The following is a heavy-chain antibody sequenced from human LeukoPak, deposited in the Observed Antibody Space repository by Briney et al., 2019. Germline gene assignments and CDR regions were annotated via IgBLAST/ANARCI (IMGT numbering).Heavy chain of an antibody. CDR1: GFTFSSYG. D-gene: IGHD4-17*01. V-gene: IGHV3-30*18. CDR2: ISYDGSNK. J-gene: IGHJ1*01. CDR3: AKDKGSGEGYFQH. Sequence: GRSLRLSCAASGFTFSSYGMHWVRQAPGKGLEWVAVISYDGSNKYYADSVKGRFTISRDNSKNTLYLQMNSLRAEDTAVYYCAKDKGSGEGYFQHWGQGTLVTVSS.